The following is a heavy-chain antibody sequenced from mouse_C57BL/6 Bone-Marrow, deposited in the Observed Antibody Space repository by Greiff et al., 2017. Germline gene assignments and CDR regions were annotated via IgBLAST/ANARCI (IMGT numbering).Heavy chain of an antibody. J-gene: IGHJ4*01. CDR1: GYTFTSYW. Sequence: VQLQQPGAELVMPGASVKLSCKASGYTFTSYWMHWVKQRPGQGLEWIGEIDPSDSYTNYNQKFKGKATLTVDTSSSTAYMQLSSLTSEDSAVYYCAVLLSYWGQGTSVTVAS. CDR2: IDPSDSYT. V-gene: IGHV1-69*01. D-gene: IGHD2-1*01. CDR3: AVLLSY.